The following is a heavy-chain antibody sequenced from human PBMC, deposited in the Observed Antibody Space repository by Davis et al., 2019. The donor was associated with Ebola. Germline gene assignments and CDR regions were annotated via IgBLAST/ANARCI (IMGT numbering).Heavy chain of an antibody. Sequence: AASVKVSCKASGYIFTNYHIQWVRQAPGQGLEWLGIINSNDGATNYAQKFQGRVTVTRDTSTSTVYMELISLRSEDTAVYYCVREVMTGVGAYEYWGQGTLVTVSS. CDR2: INSNDGAT. V-gene: IGHV1-46*03. J-gene: IGHJ4*02. CDR1: GYIFTNYH. CDR3: VREVMTGVGAYEY. D-gene: IGHD1-26*01.